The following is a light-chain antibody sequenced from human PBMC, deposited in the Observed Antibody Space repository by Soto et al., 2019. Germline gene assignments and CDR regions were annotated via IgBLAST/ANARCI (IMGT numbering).Light chain of an antibody. J-gene: IGLJ1*01. CDR1: SXDVGGYTY. V-gene: IGLV2-14*01. CDR2: EVS. Sequence: QSVLTQPASVSGSPGQSITISCTGTSXDVGGYTYVSWYQQHPGKAPKLMIFEVSNRPSGVSNRFSGSKSGNTASLTISGLQAEDEADYYCSSYTSRNTLYVLGTGTKVTVL. CDR3: SSYTSRNTLYV.